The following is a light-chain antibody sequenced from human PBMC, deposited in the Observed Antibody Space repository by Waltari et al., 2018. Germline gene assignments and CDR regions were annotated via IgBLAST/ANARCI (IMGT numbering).Light chain of an antibody. CDR3: QQYNSYPVT. CDR2: KAS. CDR1: QSISSW. Sequence: DIQRTQSPSALSASVGYRVTITCRASQSISSWLAWYQQKPGKAPKLLIYKASSLESGVPSRFSGSGSGTEFTLTISSLQPDDFATYYCQQYNSYPVTFGQGTKLEIK. V-gene: IGKV1-5*03. J-gene: IGKJ2*01.